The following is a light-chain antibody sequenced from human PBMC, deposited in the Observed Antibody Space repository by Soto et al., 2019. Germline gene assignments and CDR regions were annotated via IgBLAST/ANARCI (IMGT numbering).Light chain of an antibody. J-gene: IGKJ1*01. CDR2: DVS. CDR1: QTISSW. CDR3: QQYNTFWT. Sequence: DIQMTQSPSTLSASVGDRVTITCLASQTISSWLAWYQQKPGKAPKLLIFDVSSLESGVPSRFSGSGSGTEFTLTISSLQPDDSATYYCQQYNTFWTFGQGTKVDLK. V-gene: IGKV1-5*01.